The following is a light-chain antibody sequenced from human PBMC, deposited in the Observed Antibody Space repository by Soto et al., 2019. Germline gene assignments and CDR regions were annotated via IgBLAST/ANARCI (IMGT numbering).Light chain of an antibody. CDR2: GAS. J-gene: IGKJ1*01. CDR3: HQYGSSLWT. Sequence: IVWTQSPDILTLSPGERAILPSRVSQSVTSTYFAWYQQKPGQAPRLLIYGASSRDTGIPERFSGSGAGTDFTLTISRLEPEDFAVYYCHQYGSSLWTFGQGAKVDIK. CDR1: QSVTSTY. V-gene: IGKV3-20*01.